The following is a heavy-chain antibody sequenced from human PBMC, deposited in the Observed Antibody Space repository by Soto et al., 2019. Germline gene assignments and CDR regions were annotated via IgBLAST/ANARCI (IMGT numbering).Heavy chain of an antibody. J-gene: IGHJ6*03. Sequence: QVQLVQSGAEVKKPGASVKVSCKASGYTFTSYDINWVRQATGQGLEWMGWMNPNSGNTGYAQKFQGRATMTRNTSISTAYMELSSLRSEDTAVYYCARVWVLLNYYYMDVWGKGTTVTVSS. CDR3: ARVWVLLNYYYMDV. CDR2: MNPNSGNT. V-gene: IGHV1-8*01. CDR1: GYTFTSYD. D-gene: IGHD3-16*01.